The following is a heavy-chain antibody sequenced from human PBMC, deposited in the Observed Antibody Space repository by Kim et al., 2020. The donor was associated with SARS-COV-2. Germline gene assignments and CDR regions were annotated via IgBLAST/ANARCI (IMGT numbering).Heavy chain of an antibody. CDR3: TRVPPYSNSWWDAFDI. D-gene: IGHD6-13*01. CDR2: IRSKTNSYAT. Sequence: GASLRLSCAASGFTFSDSAMYWVRQASGKGLEWVGRIRSKTNSYATAYDVSVKGRFIISRDDSKNTAYLQMNSLKTEDTAIYYCTRVPPYSNSWWDAFDIWGQGTMVTVSS. V-gene: IGHV3-73*01. CDR1: GFTFSDSA. J-gene: IGHJ3*02.